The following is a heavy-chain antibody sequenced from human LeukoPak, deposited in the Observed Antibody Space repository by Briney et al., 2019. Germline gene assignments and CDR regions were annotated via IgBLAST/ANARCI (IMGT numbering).Heavy chain of an antibody. Sequence: GGSLRLSCAASGFTVSSNYMSWVRQAPGKGLEWVSVIYSGGSTYYADSVKGRFTISRDNSKNTLYLQMNSLRAEDTAVYYCARAHDFWSPSDYWGQGTLVTVSS. V-gene: IGHV3-66*01. CDR3: ARAHDFWSPSDY. D-gene: IGHD3-3*01. CDR1: GFTVSSNY. J-gene: IGHJ4*02. CDR2: IYSGGST.